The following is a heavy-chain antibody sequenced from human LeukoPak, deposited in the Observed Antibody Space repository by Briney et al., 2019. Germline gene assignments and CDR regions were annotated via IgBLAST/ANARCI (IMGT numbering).Heavy chain of an antibody. CDR3: TRWLSH. Sequence: GGSLRLSCAASGFTVSSNYMTWVRQAPGKGLEWVSVIYSGGTTSYADSVKGRFTISRDDSKNTLYLQMNSLRDEDTAVYYCTRWLSHWGQGTLVIVSS. J-gene: IGHJ4*02. CDR2: IYSGGTT. V-gene: IGHV3-66*01. D-gene: IGHD3-10*01. CDR1: GFTVSSNY.